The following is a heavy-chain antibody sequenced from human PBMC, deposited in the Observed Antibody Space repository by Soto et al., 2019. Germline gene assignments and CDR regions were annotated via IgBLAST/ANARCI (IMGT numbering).Heavy chain of an antibody. J-gene: IGHJ4*02. CDR3: AKDLLHYDFWSGYYKGGYFDY. D-gene: IGHD3-3*01. CDR2: ISGSGGST. V-gene: IGHV3-23*01. Sequence: GGSLRLSCAATGFTFSSYAMSWVRQAPGKGLEWVSAISGSGGSTYYADSVKGRFTISRDNSKNTLYLQMNSLRAEDTAVYYCAKDLLHYDFWSGYYKGGYFDYWGQGTLVTVPQ. CDR1: GFTFSSYA.